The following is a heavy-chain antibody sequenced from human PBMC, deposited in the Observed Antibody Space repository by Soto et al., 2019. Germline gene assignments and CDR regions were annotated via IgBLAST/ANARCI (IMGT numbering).Heavy chain of an antibody. CDR3: VRDGYCITTIGYGNWCDP. V-gene: IGHV3-74*01. CDR2: VNSDASHT. Sequence: EVQLVESGGGLVQPGGSLRLSCAASGFTFSTYWMHWIRQVPGKGLEWVSRVNSDASHTYYADSVKGRFTISRDNAKNTLHLEMNSLRAADTAVYYCVRDGYCITTIGYGNWCDPWGQGSLFTVSS. CDR1: GFTFSTYW. J-gene: IGHJ5*02. D-gene: IGHD2-2*03.